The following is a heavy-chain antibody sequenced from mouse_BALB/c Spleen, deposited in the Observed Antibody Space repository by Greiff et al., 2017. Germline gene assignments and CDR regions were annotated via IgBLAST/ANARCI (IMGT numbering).Heavy chain of an antibody. CDR2: ISTYYGNT. Sequence: QVQLQQSGPELVRPGVSVKISCKGSSYTFTDYAMHWVKQSHAKSLEWIGVISTYYGNTNYNQKFKGKATMTVDKSSSTAYMELARLTSEDSAVYYCARGLRGGDYYAMDYWGQGTSVTVSS. CDR1: SYTFTDYA. CDR3: ARGLRGGDYYAMDY. V-gene: IGHV1-67*01. D-gene: IGHD2-2*01. J-gene: IGHJ4*01.